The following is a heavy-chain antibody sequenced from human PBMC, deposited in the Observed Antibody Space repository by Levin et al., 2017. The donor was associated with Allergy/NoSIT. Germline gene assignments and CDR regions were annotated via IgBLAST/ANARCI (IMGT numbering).Heavy chain of an antibody. CDR3: TRVLVAAGPRLDY. J-gene: IGHJ4*02. V-gene: IGHV3-49*05. CDR1: GFTFGDYA. Sequence: KSGGSLRLSCAVSGFTFGDYAMKWFRQAPGKGLEWIRFIRSNAHGGTTEYAASVKGRFTMSRDDSKSIAYLQMNSLKTEDTALYFCTRVLVAAGPRLDYWGQGTLVTVSS. CDR2: IRSNAHGGTT. D-gene: IGHD6-13*01.